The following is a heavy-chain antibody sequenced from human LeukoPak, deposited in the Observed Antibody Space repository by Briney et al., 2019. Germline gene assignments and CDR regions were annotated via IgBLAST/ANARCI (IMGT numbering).Heavy chain of an antibody. Sequence: ASVKVSCKASGYTFTNYDLNWVRQATGQGLEWMGWMSPNSGDTGYAQKFQGRVTMTRNTAIDTAYLELSSLRSDDTAVYYCAGWDNSGWFLFDYWGQGTLVSVSP. J-gene: IGHJ4*02. CDR2: MSPNSGDT. D-gene: IGHD6-19*01. CDR1: GYTFTNYD. CDR3: AGWDNSGWFLFDY. V-gene: IGHV1-8*02.